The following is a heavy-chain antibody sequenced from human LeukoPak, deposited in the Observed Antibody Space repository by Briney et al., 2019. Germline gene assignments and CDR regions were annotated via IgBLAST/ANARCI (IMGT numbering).Heavy chain of an antibody. J-gene: IGHJ4*02. CDR1: GFTFSSYG. CDR2: IRFDEVNK. V-gene: IGHV3-30*02. Sequence: GGSLRLSCAVSGFTFSSYGMHWVRQAPGPGLEWVAFIRFDEVNKYYAESVKWRFTISRDNSKNTLYLPMNSLRSEYTAVYFCAKRGGYCSGSSCYQFDYWGQGTLVTVSS. CDR3: AKRGGYCSGSSCYQFDY. D-gene: IGHD2-15*01.